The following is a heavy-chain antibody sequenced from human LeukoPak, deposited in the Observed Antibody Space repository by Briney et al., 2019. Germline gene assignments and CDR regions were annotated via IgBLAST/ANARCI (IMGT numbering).Heavy chain of an antibody. V-gene: IGHV4-34*01. J-gene: IGHJ6*03. CDR3: ARFAVRGVINPPYYYYMDV. CDR1: GGSFSGYY. Sequence: PSETLSLTCAVYGGSFSGYYWSWIRQPPGKGLEWIGEINHSGSTNYNPSLKSRVTISVDTSKNQFSLKLSSVTAADTAVYYCARFAVRGVINPPYYYYMDVWGKGTTVTVSS. D-gene: IGHD3-10*01. CDR2: INHSGST.